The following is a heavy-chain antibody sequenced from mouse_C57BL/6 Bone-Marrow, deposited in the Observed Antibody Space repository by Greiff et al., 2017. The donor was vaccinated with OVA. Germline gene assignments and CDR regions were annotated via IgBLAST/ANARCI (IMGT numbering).Heavy chain of an antibody. CDR1: GYTFTSYW. J-gene: IGHJ3*01. V-gene: IGHV1-5*01. CDR3: TSYYDYDGGWFAY. CDR2: IYPGNSDT. D-gene: IGHD2-4*01. Sequence: EVQGVESGTVLARPGASVKMSCKTSGYTFTSYWMHWVKQRPGQGLEWIGAIYPGNSDTSYNQKFKGKAKLTAVTSASTAYMELSSLTNEDSAVYYCTSYYDYDGGWFAYWGQGTLVTVSA.